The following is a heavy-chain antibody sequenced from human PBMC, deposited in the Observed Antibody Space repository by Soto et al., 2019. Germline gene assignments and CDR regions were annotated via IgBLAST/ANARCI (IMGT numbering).Heavy chain of an antibody. CDR1: GGSFSGYY. Sequence: SETLSLTCAVYGGSFSGYYWSWIRQPPGKGLEWIGEINHSGSTNYNPSLKSRVTISVDTSKNQFSLKLSSVTAADTVVYYCARFDLMVSYYYYGMDVWGQGTTVTVSS. CDR2: INHSGST. D-gene: IGHD3-10*01. J-gene: IGHJ6*02. CDR3: ARFDLMVSYYYYGMDV. V-gene: IGHV4-34*01.